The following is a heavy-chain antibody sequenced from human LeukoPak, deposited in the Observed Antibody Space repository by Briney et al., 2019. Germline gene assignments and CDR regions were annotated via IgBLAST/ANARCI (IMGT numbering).Heavy chain of an antibody. CDR3: ARGLINDYSNYGY. CDR2: IKQDGSEK. J-gene: IGHJ4*02. V-gene: IGHV3-7*01. Sequence: GGSLRLSCAASGFTFSSYWMSWVRQAPGKGLEWVANIKQDGSEKYYVDSVKGRFTISRDNAKNSLYLQMNSLRAADTAVYYCARGLINDYSNYGYWGQGTLVTVSS. D-gene: IGHD4-11*01. CDR1: GFTFSSYW.